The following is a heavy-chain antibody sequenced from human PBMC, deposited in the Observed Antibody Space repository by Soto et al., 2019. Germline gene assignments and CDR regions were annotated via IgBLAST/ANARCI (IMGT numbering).Heavy chain of an antibody. D-gene: IGHD3-16*02. J-gene: IGHJ4*02. V-gene: IGHV4-4*02. CDR2: IYHSGST. Sequence: QVQLQESGPGLVKPSGTLSLTCAVSGGSISSSNWWSWVRQPPGKGLEWIGEIYHSGSTNYNPSLKSRVTTPVDKSTNQSSLKLSAVTAADTAVYYCARDHYDYVWGSYRTNFDYWGQGTLVTVSS. CDR3: ARDHYDYVWGSYRTNFDY. CDR1: GGSISSSNW.